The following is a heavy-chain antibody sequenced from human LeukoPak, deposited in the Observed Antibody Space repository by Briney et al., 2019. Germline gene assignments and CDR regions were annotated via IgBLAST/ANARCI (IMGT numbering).Heavy chain of an antibody. CDR2: TYYRSKWYN. CDR1: GDSVSSNSAA. CDR3: ARGSIAARLVFYFDY. D-gene: IGHD6-6*01. Sequence: SQTLSLTCAISGDSVSSNSAAWNWIRQSPSRGLEWLGRTYYRSKWYNDYAVSVKSRITINPNTSKNQFSLQLNSVTPEDTAVYYCARGSIAARLVFYFDYWGQGTLVTVSS. V-gene: IGHV6-1*01. J-gene: IGHJ4*02.